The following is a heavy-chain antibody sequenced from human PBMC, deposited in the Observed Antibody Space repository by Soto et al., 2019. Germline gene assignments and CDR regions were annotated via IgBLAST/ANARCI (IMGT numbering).Heavy chain of an antibody. CDR3: AKGGCSSTSCYVNY. D-gene: IGHD2-2*01. CDR2: ISGSGGST. CDR1: GFTFSSYA. V-gene: IGHV3-23*01. J-gene: IGHJ4*02. Sequence: GGSLRLSCAASGFTFSSYAMSWVRQAPGKGLEWVSAISGSGGSTYYADSVKGRFTISRDNSKNTLYLQMNSLRAEDTAVYYCAKGGCSSTSCYVNYWGQGTLVTVSS.